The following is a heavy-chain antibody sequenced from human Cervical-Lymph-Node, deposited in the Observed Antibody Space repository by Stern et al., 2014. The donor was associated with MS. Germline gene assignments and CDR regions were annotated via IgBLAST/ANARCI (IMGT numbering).Heavy chain of an antibody. CDR1: GGPFSSYA. J-gene: IGHJ4*02. Sequence: VQLVESGAEVKKPGSSGKVSCKASGGPFSSYAISWVRQAPGPGPEWMGGIIPIFGTANYAQKFQGRVTITADESTSTAYMELSSLRSEDTAVYYCARDLFSGIADYWGQGTLVTVSS. D-gene: IGHD6-13*01. CDR2: IIPIFGTA. V-gene: IGHV1-69*01. CDR3: ARDLFSGIADY.